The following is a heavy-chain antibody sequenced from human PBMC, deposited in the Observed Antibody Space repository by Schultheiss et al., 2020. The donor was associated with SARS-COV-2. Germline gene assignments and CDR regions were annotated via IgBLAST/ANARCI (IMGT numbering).Heavy chain of an antibody. D-gene: IGHD5-24*01. Sequence: GGSLRLSCAASGFTFSSYWMHWVRQAPGKGLVWVSRINGDGSNTDYADSVKGRFTISRDNAKNTLYLQMNSLRAEDTAVYYCARDRRDGYKSADYWGQGTLVTVSS. V-gene: IGHV3-74*01. CDR3: ARDRRDGYKSADY. CDR1: GFTFSSYW. CDR2: INGDGSNT. J-gene: IGHJ4*02.